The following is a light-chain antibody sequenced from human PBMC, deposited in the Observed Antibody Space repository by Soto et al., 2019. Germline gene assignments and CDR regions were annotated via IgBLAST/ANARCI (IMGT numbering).Light chain of an antibody. CDR1: QSLLQSNGYNS. Sequence: DIVMTQSPLSLPVTPGEPASISCSSSQSLLQSNGYNSLDWYLQKPGQSPQLLIYFGSYRASGVPDRFSGSGSGTDFTLKIRRVEAEDVGVYYCMQSQQSPPTFGQRTKVEI. CDR2: FGS. V-gene: IGKV2-28*01. CDR3: MQSQQSPPT. J-gene: IGKJ1*01.